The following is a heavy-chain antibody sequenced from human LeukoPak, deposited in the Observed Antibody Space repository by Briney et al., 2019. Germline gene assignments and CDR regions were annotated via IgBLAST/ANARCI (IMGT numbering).Heavy chain of an antibody. J-gene: IGHJ4*02. Sequence: GGSLRLSCAASGFTFHTNYMSWVRQAPRKGLELVSAISDTGGSTYYADSVKGRCTISRQNSKNTLSLIVRDLRAGDTDIYYCAKETSNAVAGVWGQGTLVTVPS. D-gene: IGHD6-19*01. CDR1: GFTFHTNY. CDR2: ISDTGGST. CDR3: AKETSNAVAGV. V-gene: IGHV3-23*01.